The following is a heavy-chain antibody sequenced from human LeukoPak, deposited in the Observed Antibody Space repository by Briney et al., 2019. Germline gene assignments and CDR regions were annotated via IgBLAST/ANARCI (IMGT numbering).Heavy chain of an antibody. D-gene: IGHD3-22*01. CDR1: GFTFNTYP. CDR2: IQDDGAKT. J-gene: IGHJ4*02. Sequence: GGSLRLSCAASGFTFNTYPMHWVRQAPGKGLEWVALIQDDGAKTSYADSVRGRFTISRDNSRSTVYLQMNSLKPDDTAVYYCATQTITLVVVISPFDYWGQGALVTVSS. V-gene: IGHV3-30*02. CDR3: ATQTITLVVVISPFDY.